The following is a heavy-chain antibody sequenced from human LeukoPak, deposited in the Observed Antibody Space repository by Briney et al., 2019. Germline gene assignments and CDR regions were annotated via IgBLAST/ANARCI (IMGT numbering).Heavy chain of an antibody. Sequence: LGESLKISCRGSGYSFTSYWIGWVRQMPGKGLEWMGIIYPGDSDTRYSPSFQGQVTISADKSISTAYLQWSSLKASDTAMYYCARLPHYYDSSGFPDYWGQGTLVTVSS. CDR2: IYPGDSDT. V-gene: IGHV5-51*01. J-gene: IGHJ4*02. CDR3: ARLPHYYDSSGFPDY. D-gene: IGHD3-22*01. CDR1: GYSFTSYW.